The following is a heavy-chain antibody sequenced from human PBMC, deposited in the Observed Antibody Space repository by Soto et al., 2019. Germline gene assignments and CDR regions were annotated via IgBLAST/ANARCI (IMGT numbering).Heavy chain of an antibody. CDR1: GFTFSSYG. J-gene: IGHJ4*02. V-gene: IGHV3-30*18. CDR3: AKLLADTLYYDYVWGSYRYEGYYFDY. CDR2: ISYDGSNK. Sequence: GGSLRLSCAASGFTFSSYGMHWVRQAPGKGLEWVAVISYDGSNKYYADSVKGRFTISRDNSKNTLYLQMNSLRAEETAVYYCAKLLADTLYYDYVWGSYRYEGYYFDYWGQGTLVTVSS. D-gene: IGHD3-16*02.